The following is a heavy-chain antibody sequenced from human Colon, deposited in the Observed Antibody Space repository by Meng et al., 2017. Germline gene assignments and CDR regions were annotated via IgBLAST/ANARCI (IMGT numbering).Heavy chain of an antibody. CDR3: ASSLGYCSGGSCSKEIFHY. CDR1: GGSIRSSNW. V-gene: IGHV4-4*02. J-gene: IGHJ4*02. CDR2: IYHSGST. Sequence: SDPLSLTCAVLGGSIRSSNWWSWVRQPPGKGLEWIGEIYHSGSTNYNPSFKSRVTISVDKSKNQFSLKLSSVTATDTAVYYCASSLGYCSGGSCSKEIFHYWGQGTLVTVSS. D-gene: IGHD2-15*01.